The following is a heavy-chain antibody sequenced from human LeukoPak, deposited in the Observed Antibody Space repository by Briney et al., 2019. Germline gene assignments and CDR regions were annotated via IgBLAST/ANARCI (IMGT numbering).Heavy chain of an antibody. V-gene: IGHV3-30*02. J-gene: IGHJ3*02. Sequence: GGSLRLSCAASGFTFSSYGMHWVRQAPGKGLEWVAFIRYDGSNKYYAVSVKGRFTISRDNSKNTLYLQMNSLRAEDTAVYYCAKSMTTVTPGAFDIWGQGTMVTVSS. CDR2: IRYDGSNK. D-gene: IGHD4-17*01. CDR1: GFTFSSYG. CDR3: AKSMTTVTPGAFDI.